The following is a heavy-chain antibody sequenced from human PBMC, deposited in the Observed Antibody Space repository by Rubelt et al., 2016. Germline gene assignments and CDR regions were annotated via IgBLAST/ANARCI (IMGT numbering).Heavy chain of an antibody. V-gene: IGHV3-74*03. CDR1: EFTFSSYW. CDR3: TGGADGCGKFDY. D-gene: IGHD5-24*01. Sequence: ASEFTFSSYWAHWVRQTPGTGLVWVARISGDGTTTSYADSVKDRFIISRDNGKNTLYLQMSSPRVDDTATYFCTGGADGCGKFDYWGQGVLVTVSS. J-gene: IGHJ4*02. CDR2: ISGDGTTT.